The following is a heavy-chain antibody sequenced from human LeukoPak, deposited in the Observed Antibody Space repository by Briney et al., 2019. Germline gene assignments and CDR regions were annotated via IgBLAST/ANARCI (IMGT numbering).Heavy chain of an antibody. Sequence: SETLSLTCTVSGGSISSYYWSWLRQSAGKGLVWIGRIYSSGSTNYNPSFTSRVTMSVDTSKNQFSLRLSSVTAADTAVYYCARDPRAVDVWGQGTTVTVSS. CDR3: ARDPRAVDV. CDR1: GGSISSYY. CDR2: IYSSGST. V-gene: IGHV4-4*07. J-gene: IGHJ6*02.